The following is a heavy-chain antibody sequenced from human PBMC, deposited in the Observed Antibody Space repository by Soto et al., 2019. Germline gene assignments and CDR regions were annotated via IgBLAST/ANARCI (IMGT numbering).Heavy chain of an antibody. CDR3: AKDRCSGGSCYSDSFDY. Sequence: EVQLLESGGGLVQPGGSLRLSCAASGFTFSSYAMSWVRQAPGKGLEWVSAISGSGGSTYYADPVKGRFTISRDNSKDTLYLQMNSLRAEDTDVYYCAKDRCSGGSCYSDSFDYWGQGTLVTVSS. CDR1: GFTFSSYA. D-gene: IGHD2-15*01. CDR2: ISGSGGST. J-gene: IGHJ4*02. V-gene: IGHV3-23*01.